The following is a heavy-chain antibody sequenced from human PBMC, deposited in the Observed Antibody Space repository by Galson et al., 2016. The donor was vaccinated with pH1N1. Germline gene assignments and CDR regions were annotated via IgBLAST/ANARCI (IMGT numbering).Heavy chain of an antibody. J-gene: IGHJ5*02. CDR1: GYTFTDHY. D-gene: IGHD4-17*01. V-gene: IGHV1-2*06. CDR2: ISPDSGGP. CDR3: ARHDYGRCFDP. Sequence: SVKVSCKASGYTFTDHYIHWVRQAPGQGLEWMGRISPDSGGPNYAQKFRGRVTMTGDTSINTAYMDLSRLRSDDTAVYYCARHDYGRCFDPWGQGTLVTVSS.